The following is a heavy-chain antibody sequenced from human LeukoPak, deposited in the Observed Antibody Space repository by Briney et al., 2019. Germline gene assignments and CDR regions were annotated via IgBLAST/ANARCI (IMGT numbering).Heavy chain of an antibody. CDR2: IHYSGST. CDR1: GDSLSSYY. Sequence: PSETLSLTCTVSGDSLSSYYLSWIRQPPGKGLEWIGYIHYSGSTNYNPSLKSRVTISVDTSKNQFSLKLSSVTAADTAVYYCARGTTIFGVVIPASVKPRKGRWWFDPWGQGTLVTVSS. CDR3: ARGTTIFGVVIPASVKPRKGRWWFDP. J-gene: IGHJ5*02. V-gene: IGHV4-59*12. D-gene: IGHD3-3*01.